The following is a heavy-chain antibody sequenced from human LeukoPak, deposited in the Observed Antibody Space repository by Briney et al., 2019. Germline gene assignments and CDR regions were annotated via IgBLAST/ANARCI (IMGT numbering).Heavy chain of an antibody. V-gene: IGHV4-39*07. CDR2: IYSSGST. D-gene: IGHD6-6*01. CDR1: GGSISSSSYY. CDR3: ARTNSSSPYYYYMDV. Sequence: PSETLSLTCTVSGGSISSSSYYWGWIRQPPGKGLEWIGSIYSSGSTYYNPSLKSRITISVDTSKNQFSLKLSSVTAADTAVYYCARTNSSSPYYYYMDVWGKGTTVTVSS. J-gene: IGHJ6*03.